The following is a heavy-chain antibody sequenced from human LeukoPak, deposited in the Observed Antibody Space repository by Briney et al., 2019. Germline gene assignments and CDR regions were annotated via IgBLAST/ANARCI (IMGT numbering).Heavy chain of an antibody. J-gene: IGHJ4*02. D-gene: IGHD6-13*01. CDR2: IIPIFGTA. Sequence: GASVKVSCKASGGTFSSYAISWVRQAPGQGLEWMGGIIPIFGTANYAQKLQGRVTMTTDTSTSTAYMELRSLRSDDTAVYYCARDLVVGIAAAGTYWGQGTLVTVSS. CDR3: ARDLVVGIAAAGTY. V-gene: IGHV1-69*05. CDR1: GGTFSSYA.